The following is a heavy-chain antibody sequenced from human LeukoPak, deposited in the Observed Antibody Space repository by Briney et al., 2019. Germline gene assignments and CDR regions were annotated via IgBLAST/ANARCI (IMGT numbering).Heavy chain of an antibody. CDR3: ARGVLGCSSTSCYKSQYWYSDL. Sequence: ASVKVSCKASGGTFSSYAISWVRQAPGQGLEWMGGIIPIFGTANYAQKFQGRVTITTDESTSTAYMELSSLRSEDTAVYYCARGVLGCSSTSCYKSQYWYSDLWGRGTLVTVSS. V-gene: IGHV1-69*05. J-gene: IGHJ2*01. CDR2: IIPIFGTA. D-gene: IGHD2-2*01. CDR1: GGTFSSYA.